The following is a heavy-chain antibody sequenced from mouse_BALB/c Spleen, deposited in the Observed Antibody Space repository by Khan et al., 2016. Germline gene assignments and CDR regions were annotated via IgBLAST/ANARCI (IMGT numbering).Heavy chain of an antibody. CDR2: ISYSGST. CDR3: ATYACYYFDY. Sequence: EVQLQESGPSLVKPSQTLSLTCSVTGDSITSGYWNWIRKFPGNKLEYMGDISYSGSTYYTPSLKSRLTITRDTSKNKNYLQLNSVTTEDTATYYCATYACYYFDYWGQGTSLTVSS. CDR1: GDSITSGY. V-gene: IGHV3-8*02. J-gene: IGHJ2*02.